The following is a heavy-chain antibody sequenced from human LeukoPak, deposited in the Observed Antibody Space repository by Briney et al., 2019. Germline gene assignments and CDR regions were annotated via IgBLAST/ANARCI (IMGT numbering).Heavy chain of an antibody. J-gene: IGHJ5*02. CDR1: GFTLSGHW. V-gene: IGHV3-74*01. CDR2: NKYDGSES. CDR3: AKSDWFDP. Sequence: PGGSLRLSCAASGFTLSGHWMHWFRQPPGKGLAWVSRNKYDGSESYYADSVKGRFTIYRDNAKNTLYLQMNSLRVEDTAVYYCAKSDWFDPWGQGTLVTVSS.